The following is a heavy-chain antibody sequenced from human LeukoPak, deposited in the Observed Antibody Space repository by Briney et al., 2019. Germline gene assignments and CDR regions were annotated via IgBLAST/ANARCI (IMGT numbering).Heavy chain of an antibody. Sequence: PSETLSLTCTVSGGSVSSGSYYWSWIRQPPGKGLEWIGYIYYSGSTNYNPSLKSRVTISVDTSKNQFSLRLSSVTAADTAVYYCARNPFEYWGQGTLVTVSS. CDR2: IYYSGST. CDR1: GGSVSSGSYY. CDR3: ARNPFEY. V-gene: IGHV4-61*01. J-gene: IGHJ4*02.